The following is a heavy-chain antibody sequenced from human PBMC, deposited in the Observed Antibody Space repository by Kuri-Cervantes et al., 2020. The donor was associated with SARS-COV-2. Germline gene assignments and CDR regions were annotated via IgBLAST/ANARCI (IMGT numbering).Heavy chain of an antibody. CDR2: INPSGGST. Sequence: ASVKVSCKASGYTFTSYYMHWVRQAPGQGLEWMGIINPSGGSTSYAQKFQGRVTMTRDTSTSTVYMELRSLRSDDTAVYYCARGHTNSSWDNWFDPWGQGTLVTVSS. CDR1: GYTFTSYY. D-gene: IGHD6-13*01. J-gene: IGHJ5*02. V-gene: IGHV1-46*01. CDR3: ARGHTNSSWDNWFDP.